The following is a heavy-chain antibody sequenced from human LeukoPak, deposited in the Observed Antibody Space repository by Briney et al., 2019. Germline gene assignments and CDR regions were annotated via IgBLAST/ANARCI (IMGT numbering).Heavy chain of an antibody. CDR1: GFTFSSYG. D-gene: IGHD2-8*02. J-gene: IGHJ3*02. Sequence: GGSLRLSCAASGFTFSSYGMYWVRQAPGKGLEWVAFTRYDGSNKYYADSVKGRFTISRDNAKNTLYLQMNSLRAEDTAVYYCAKPVVYDDAFDIWGQGTMVTVSS. CDR3: AKPVVYDDAFDI. CDR2: TRYDGSNK. V-gene: IGHV3-30*02.